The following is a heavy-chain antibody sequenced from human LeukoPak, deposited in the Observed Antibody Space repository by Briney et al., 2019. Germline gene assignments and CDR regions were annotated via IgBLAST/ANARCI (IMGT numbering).Heavy chain of an antibody. Sequence: SETLSLTCTVSNGDINNYYWSWVRQPPGKGLEWIGYIYYRGSTKYNPSLKSRVTISIDTSNDQVSLSLNSLTAADTAVYYCARSESGVQYFQHYFYIDAWGKGTTVTVSS. V-gene: IGHV4-59*01. D-gene: IGHD2-2*01. CDR2: IYYRGST. J-gene: IGHJ6*03. CDR3: ARSESGVQYFQHYFYIDA. CDR1: NGDINNYY.